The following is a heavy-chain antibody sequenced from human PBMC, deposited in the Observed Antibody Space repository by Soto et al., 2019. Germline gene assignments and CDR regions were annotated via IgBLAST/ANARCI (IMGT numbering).Heavy chain of an antibody. CDR2: ISSSSSTI. CDR3: ARDLSGCSGGSCDSAPNWFDP. V-gene: IGHV3-48*01. Sequence: GGSLRLSCAASGFTFSSYSMNWVRQAPGKGLEWVSYISSSSSTIYYVDSVKGRFTISRDNAKNSLYLQMNSLRAEDTAVYYCARDLSGCSGGSCDSAPNWFDPWGQGTLVTVSS. J-gene: IGHJ5*02. CDR1: GFTFSSYS. D-gene: IGHD2-15*01.